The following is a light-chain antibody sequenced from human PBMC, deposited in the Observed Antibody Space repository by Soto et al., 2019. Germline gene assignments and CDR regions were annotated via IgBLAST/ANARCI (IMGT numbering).Light chain of an antibody. CDR1: IIGSKS. CDR3: QSYDSSLSALYV. V-gene: IGLV3-21*02. CDR2: DDT. J-gene: IGLJ1*01. Sequence: SYELTQPPSVSVAPGQKASVTCGGNIIGSKSVHWYQQKPGQAPVMVVYDDTERPSGIPERFSGSKSGTSASLAITGLQAEDEADYYCQSYDSSLSALYVFGTGTKVTVL.